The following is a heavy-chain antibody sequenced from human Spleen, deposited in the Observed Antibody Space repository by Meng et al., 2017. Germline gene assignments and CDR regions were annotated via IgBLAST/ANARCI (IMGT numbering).Heavy chain of an antibody. CDR2: SYHSGST. J-gene: IGHJ4*02. V-gene: IGHV4-30-4*01. D-gene: IGHD1-20*01. CDR1: GGSISSGDYY. Sequence: QVQLQESGPGLVKPSQTLSLTCTVSGGSISSGDYYWSWIRQPPGKGLEWIGESYHSGSTNYNPSLKSRVTISVDKSKNQFSLNLSSVTAADTAVYYCARAEGNWNFVYWGQGTLVTVSS. CDR3: ARAEGNWNFVY.